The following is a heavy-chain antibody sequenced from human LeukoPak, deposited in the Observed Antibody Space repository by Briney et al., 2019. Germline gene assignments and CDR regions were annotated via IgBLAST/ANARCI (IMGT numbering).Heavy chain of an antibody. CDR2: IYYSGST. J-gene: IGHJ4*02. D-gene: IGHD6-13*01. V-gene: IGHV4-59*01. CDR3: ARGGKQQLVQYYFDY. Sequence: SETLSLTCTVSGGSISSYYWSWIRQPPGKGLEWIGYIYYSGSTNYNPSLKSRVTISVDTSKNQFSLKLSSVTAADTAVYYCARGGKQQLVQYYFDYWGQGTLVTVSS. CDR1: GGSISSYY.